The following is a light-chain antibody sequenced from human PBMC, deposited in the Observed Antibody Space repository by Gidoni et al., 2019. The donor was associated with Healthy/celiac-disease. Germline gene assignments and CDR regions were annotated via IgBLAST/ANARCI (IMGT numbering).Light chain of an antibody. V-gene: IGKV1-5*03. CDR1: QSISSW. Sequence: EIQMTQSPSTLSASVGDRVTITCRASQSISSWLAWYQPKPGKAPKLLIYKASSLESGVPSRFSGSGSGTEFTLTISSLQPDDFATYYCQQYNSYPYTFGQGTKLEIK. J-gene: IGKJ2*01. CDR2: KAS. CDR3: QQYNSYPYT.